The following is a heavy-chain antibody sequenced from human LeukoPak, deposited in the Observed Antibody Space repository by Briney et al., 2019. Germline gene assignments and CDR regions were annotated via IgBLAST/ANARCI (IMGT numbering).Heavy chain of an antibody. J-gene: IGHJ4*02. CDR3: ARVGSGSYYFDY. Sequence: ASVKVSCKASGGTFISYAISWVRQAPGQGLEWMGGIIPIFGTANYAQKFQGRVTITADKSTSTAYMELSSLRSEDTAVYYCARVGSGSYYFDYWGQGPLVTVSS. D-gene: IGHD3-10*01. CDR2: IIPIFGTA. CDR1: GGTFISYA. V-gene: IGHV1-69*06.